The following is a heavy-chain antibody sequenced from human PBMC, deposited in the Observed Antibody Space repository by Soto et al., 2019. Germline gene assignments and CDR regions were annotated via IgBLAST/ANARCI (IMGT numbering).Heavy chain of an antibody. D-gene: IGHD6-13*01. Sequence: PSETLSLTCAVYGGSFSGYYWSWIRQPPGKELEWIGYISYSGSTNYNPSLKSRVTISVDTSKNQFSLKLSSVTAADTAVYYFALATPVFYYSCSWSFDYWGQGTLVTVSS. V-gene: IGHV4-59*01. CDR3: ALATPVFYYSCSWSFDY. CDR2: ISYSGST. J-gene: IGHJ4*02. CDR1: GGSFSGYY.